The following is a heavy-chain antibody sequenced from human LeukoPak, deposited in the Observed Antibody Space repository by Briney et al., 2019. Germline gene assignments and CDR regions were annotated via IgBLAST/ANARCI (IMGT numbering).Heavy chain of an antibody. Sequence: PGGSLRLSCAASGFTFSSYSMNWVRQAPGKGLEWVSSISSSSSYIYYADSVKGRFTISRDNAKNSLYLQMISLRPEDTAVYYCVKEGNGAFDIWGQGTMVTVSS. CDR3: VKEGNGAFDI. V-gene: IGHV3-21*01. J-gene: IGHJ3*02. CDR1: GFTFSSYS. D-gene: IGHD2-8*01. CDR2: ISSSSSYI.